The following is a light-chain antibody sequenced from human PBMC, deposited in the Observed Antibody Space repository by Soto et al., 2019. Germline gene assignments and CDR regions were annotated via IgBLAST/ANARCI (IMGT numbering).Light chain of an antibody. CDR1: QSVGSRW. CDR3: QQYYSSRT. V-gene: IGKV3-20*01. J-gene: IGKJ1*01. Sequence: EIVLTQSPGTVSLSPGERATLSCRASQSVGSRWLAWYQQKPGQAPRVLIYGGSNRATGIPDRFSGSGSGTDFTLTISRREPEDFAVYYCQQYYSSRTCGQGTKVEMK. CDR2: GGS.